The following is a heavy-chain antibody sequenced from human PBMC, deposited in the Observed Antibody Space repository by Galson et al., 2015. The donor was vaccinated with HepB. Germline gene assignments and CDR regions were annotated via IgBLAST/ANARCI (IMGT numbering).Heavy chain of an antibody. D-gene: IGHD5-24*01. CDR2: IDPDTDGT. CDR3: AGAARRGDGYNFDS. V-gene: IGHV1-2*06. J-gene: IGHJ4*02. Sequence: SVKVSCKASGYTFTANYIHWVRQAPGQVLEWMGRIDPDTDGTNYAQKFQGRVTVTRDTSISTTYMQLSSLRSDDTAVYFCAGAARRGDGYNFDSWGQGTLVTVSS. CDR1: GYTFTANY.